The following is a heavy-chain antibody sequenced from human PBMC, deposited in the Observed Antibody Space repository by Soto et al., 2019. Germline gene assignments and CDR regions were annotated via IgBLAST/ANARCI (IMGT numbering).Heavy chain of an antibody. J-gene: IGHJ4*02. D-gene: IGHD3-22*01. CDR1: GGTFSSYT. V-gene: IGHV1-69*02. CDR3: ARGKHYYDSSGYHFDY. Sequence: QVQLVQSGAEVKKPGSSVKVSCKASGGTFSSYTISWVRQAPGQGLEWMGRIIPILGIANYAQKFQGRVTITADKSTSTAYMELSSLRSEDTAVYYCARGKHYYDSSGYHFDYWGQGTLVTVSS. CDR2: IIPILGIA.